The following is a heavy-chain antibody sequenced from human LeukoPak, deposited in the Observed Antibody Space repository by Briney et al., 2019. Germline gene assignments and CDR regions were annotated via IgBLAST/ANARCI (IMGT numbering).Heavy chain of an antibody. D-gene: IGHD3-10*01. J-gene: IGHJ4*02. CDR1: GYTFTGYY. CDR2: INPNSGGT. V-gene: IGHV1-2*02. Sequence: ASVKVSCKASGYTFTGYYMHWVRQAPGQGLEWMGWINPNSGGTNYTQKFQGRVTMTRDTSISTAYMELGRLRSDDTAVYYCARGGLLWFGEGGYYFDYWGQGTLVTVSS. CDR3: ARGGLLWFGEGGYYFDY.